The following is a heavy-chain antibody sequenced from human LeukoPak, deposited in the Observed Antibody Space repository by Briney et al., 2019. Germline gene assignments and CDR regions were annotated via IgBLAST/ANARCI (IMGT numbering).Heavy chain of an antibody. CDR2: ISGGGGST. D-gene: IGHD6-19*01. CDR1: GFTFSSYA. CDR3: AKINGWVDY. Sequence: GGSLRLSCAASGFTFSSYAMSWVRQAPGKGLEWVSTISGGGGSTQYADSVKGRFTISRDNSKNTLYLQMNSLRAEDTAVYYCAKINGWVDYWGQGTLVTVSS. J-gene: IGHJ4*02. V-gene: IGHV3-23*01.